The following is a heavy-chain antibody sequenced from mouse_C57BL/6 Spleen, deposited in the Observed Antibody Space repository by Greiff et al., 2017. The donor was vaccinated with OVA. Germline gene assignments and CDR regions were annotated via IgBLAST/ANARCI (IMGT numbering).Heavy chain of an antibody. CDR2: ISSGSSTI. Sequence: DVMLVESGGGLVKPGGSLKLSCAASGFTFSDYGMHWVRQAPEKGLEWVAYISSGSSTIYYADTVKGRFTISRDNAKNTLFLQMTSLRSEDTAMYYCARSIYDYYAMDYWGQGTSVTVSS. V-gene: IGHV5-17*01. D-gene: IGHD1-1*01. CDR1: GFTFSDYG. J-gene: IGHJ4*01. CDR3: ARSIYDYYAMDY.